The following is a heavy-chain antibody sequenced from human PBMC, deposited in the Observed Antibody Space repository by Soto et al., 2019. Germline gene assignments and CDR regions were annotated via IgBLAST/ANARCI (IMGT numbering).Heavy chain of an antibody. V-gene: IGHV4-34*01. J-gene: IGHJ6*03. D-gene: IGHD2-15*01. CDR2: INHSGST. Sequence: SETLSLTCAVYGGSFSGYYWSWIRQPPGKGLEWIGEINHSGSTNYNPSLKSRVTISVDTSKNQFSLKLSSVTAADTAVYYWARGECSGVSCQLRVSRYYCYMAVWGKGTRATXPS. CDR1: GGSFSGYY. CDR3: ARGECSGVSCQLRVSRYYCYMAV.